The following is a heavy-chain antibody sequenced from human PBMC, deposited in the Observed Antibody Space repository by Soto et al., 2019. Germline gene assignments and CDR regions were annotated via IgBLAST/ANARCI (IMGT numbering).Heavy chain of an antibody. D-gene: IGHD2-2*01. J-gene: IGHJ6*02. CDR1: GFTFSSYS. CDR3: ARYIPGVRYYGMDV. Sequence: GGSLRLSCAASGFTFSSYSMNWVRQAPGKGLEWVSYISSSSSTTYYADSVKGRFTISRDNSGNTLFLEMYSLRAEDTAVYYCARYIPGVRYYGMDVWGQGTTVTVSS. CDR2: ISSSSSTT. V-gene: IGHV3-48*01.